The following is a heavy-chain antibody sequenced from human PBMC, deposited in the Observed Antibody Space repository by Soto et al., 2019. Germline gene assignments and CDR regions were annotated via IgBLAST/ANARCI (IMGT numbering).Heavy chain of an antibody. Sequence: QVQLQESGPGLVKPSETLSLTCTVSGGSISSYYWSWIRQPPGKGLEWIGYIYYSGNTNYNPSLKSRVTISVDTSKNQFSLKLSSVTAVDTAVYYCARHRRPGSSSWYGVNDWGQGTLVTVSS. V-gene: IGHV4-59*08. CDR1: GGSISSYY. CDR2: IYYSGNT. J-gene: IGHJ4*02. CDR3: ARHRRPGSSSWYGVND. D-gene: IGHD6-13*01.